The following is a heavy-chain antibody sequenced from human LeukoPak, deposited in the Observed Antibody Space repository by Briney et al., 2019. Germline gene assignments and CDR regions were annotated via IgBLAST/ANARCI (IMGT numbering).Heavy chain of an antibody. V-gene: IGHV3-21*01. D-gene: IGHD6-19*01. Sequence: GGSLRLSCAASGFTFSSYSMNWVRQAPGKGLEWVSSISSSSSYIYYADSVKGRFTISRDNAKNSLYLQMNSLRAEDTAVYYCAKGYSSGWYDYWGQGTLVTVSS. CDR2: ISSSSSYI. CDR1: GFTFSSYS. CDR3: AKGYSSGWYDY. J-gene: IGHJ4*02.